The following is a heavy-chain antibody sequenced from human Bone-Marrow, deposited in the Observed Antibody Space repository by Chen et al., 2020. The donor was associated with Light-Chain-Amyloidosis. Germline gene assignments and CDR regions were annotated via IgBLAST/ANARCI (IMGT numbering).Heavy chain of an antibody. CDR2: INPNSGGT. CDR1: GYTFTGYY. V-gene: IGHV1-2*02. D-gene: IGHD1-1*01. Sequence: CRASGYTFTGYYMHWVRQAPGQGLEWMGWINPNSGGTNYAQKFQGXVTMTRDTSXXTXXXXXXXXXXXXXXXXXXXXXXXFGRVQLELMAAFDIWGQGTMVTVSS. J-gene: IGHJ3*02. CDR3: XXXXXFGRVQLELMAAFDI.